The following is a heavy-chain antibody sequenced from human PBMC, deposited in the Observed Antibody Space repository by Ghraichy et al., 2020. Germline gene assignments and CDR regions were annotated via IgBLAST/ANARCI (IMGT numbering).Heavy chain of an antibody. J-gene: IGHJ4*02. V-gene: IGHV4-34*01. CDR3: ARISVRTNRSSYSSGWYTPRMSHYFDY. CDR1: GGSFSGYY. Sequence: LETLSLTCAVYGGSFSGYYWSWIRQPPGKGLEWIGEINHSGSTNYNPSLKSRVTISVDTSKNQFSLKLSSVTAADTAVYYCARISVRTNRSSYSSGWYTPRMSHYFDYWGQGTLVTVSS. CDR2: INHSGST. D-gene: IGHD6-19*01.